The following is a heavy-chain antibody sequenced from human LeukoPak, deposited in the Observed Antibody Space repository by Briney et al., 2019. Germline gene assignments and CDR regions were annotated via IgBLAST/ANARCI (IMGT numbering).Heavy chain of an antibody. CDR3: ARDRPARAVAGTQGPIDY. J-gene: IGHJ4*02. CDR1: GYTFTSYA. Sequence: ASVKVSCKASGYTFTSYAMNWVRQAPGQELEWMGWINTNTGNPTYAQGFTGRFVFSLDTSVSTAYLQISSLKAEDTAVYYCARDRPARAVAGTQGPIDYWGQGTLVTVSS. V-gene: IGHV7-4-1*02. CDR2: INTNTGNP. D-gene: IGHD6-19*01.